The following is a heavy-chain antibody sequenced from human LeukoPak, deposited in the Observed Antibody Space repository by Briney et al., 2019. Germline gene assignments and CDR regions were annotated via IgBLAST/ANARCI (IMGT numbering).Heavy chain of an antibody. V-gene: IGHV3-64*01. CDR2: INGTGHST. CDR1: GFTYTSHD. CDR3: TRGLPGGVDS. J-gene: IGHJ4*02. D-gene: IGHD3-10*01. Sequence: GGSLTLSCGASGFTYTSHDMHWVRQAPGNGLEYVSGINGTGHSTYYGNSVTGRFIIAIDICKNPLYLQMGSMRAEDMGVYYCTRGLPGGVDSWGQGTLVTVSS.